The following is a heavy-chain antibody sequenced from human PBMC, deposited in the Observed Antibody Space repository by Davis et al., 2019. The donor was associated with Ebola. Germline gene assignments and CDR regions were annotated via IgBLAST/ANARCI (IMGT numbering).Heavy chain of an antibody. CDR2: ISSSSSYI. CDR1: GFTFSSYA. CDR3: AKNLNPGVAGPNYYYYGMDV. V-gene: IGHV3-21*04. J-gene: IGHJ6*02. D-gene: IGHD6-19*01. Sequence: GGSLRLSCAASGFTFSSYAMNWVRQAPGKGLEWVSSISSSSSYIYYADSVKGRFTISRDNAKNSLYLQMNSLRAEDTALYYCAKNLNPGVAGPNYYYYGMDVWGQGTTVTVSS.